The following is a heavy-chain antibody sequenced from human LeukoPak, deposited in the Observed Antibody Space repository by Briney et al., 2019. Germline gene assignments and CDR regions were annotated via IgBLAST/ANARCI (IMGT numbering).Heavy chain of an antibody. CDR3: ARRYYYDSSGYYLDY. D-gene: IGHD3-22*01. J-gene: IGHJ4*02. V-gene: IGHV1-69*13. CDR1: GGTFSSYA. Sequence: GASVKVSCKASGGTFSSYAISWVRQAPGQGLEWMGGIIPIFGTANYAQKFQGRVTITADESTSTAYMELSSLRSDDTAVYYCARRYYYDSSGYYLDYWGQGTLVTVSS. CDR2: IIPIFGTA.